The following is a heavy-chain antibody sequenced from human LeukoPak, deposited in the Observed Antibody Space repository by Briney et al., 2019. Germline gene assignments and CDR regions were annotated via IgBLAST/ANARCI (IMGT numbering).Heavy chain of an antibody. J-gene: IGHJ4*02. V-gene: IGHV4-39*07. D-gene: IGHD2-8*01. CDR2: IYYSGST. CDR1: GGSISSSSYY. CDR3: ARDKPPGLIDY. Sequence: SETLSLTCTVFGGSISSSSYYWGWIRQPPGKGLEWIGSIYYSGSTYYNPSLKSRVTISVDTSKNQFSLKLSSVTAADTAVYYCARDKPPGLIDYWGQGTLVTVSS.